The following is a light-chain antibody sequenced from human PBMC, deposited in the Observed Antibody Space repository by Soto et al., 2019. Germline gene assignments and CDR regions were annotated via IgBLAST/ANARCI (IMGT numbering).Light chain of an antibody. CDR1: QSVDRY. Sequence: DIHMTQSPSTLSASVGDRVSITCRASQSVDRYLAWYQQKPGKAPHLLIYDASSLESGVPSRFSGSGSGTEFTLTISSLQPDDFTTFYCQQYKDYTWTFGQGTKVDIK. V-gene: IGKV1-5*01. CDR2: DAS. CDR3: QQYKDYTWT. J-gene: IGKJ1*01.